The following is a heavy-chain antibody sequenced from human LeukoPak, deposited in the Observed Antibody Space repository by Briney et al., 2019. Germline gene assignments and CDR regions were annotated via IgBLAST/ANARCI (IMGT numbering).Heavy chain of an antibody. CDR2: IYYRGST. Sequence: SETLSLTCTACGGFISSYYWSWIRQPSGKGLEWIGYIYYRGSTNYNPSLKSRVTISVDTSKNQFSLKLSSVTAADTAVYYCARAYSSGWYERRYYFDYWGQGTLVTVSS. CDR1: GGFISSYY. CDR3: ARAYSSGWYERRYYFDY. D-gene: IGHD6-19*01. J-gene: IGHJ4*02. V-gene: IGHV4-59*08.